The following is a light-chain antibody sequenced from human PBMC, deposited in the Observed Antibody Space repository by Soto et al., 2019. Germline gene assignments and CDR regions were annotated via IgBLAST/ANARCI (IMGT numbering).Light chain of an antibody. CDR1: QNIMTW. CDR2: KAS. Sequence: DIQMTQSPSTLSASIGDRVTITCRASQNIMTWLAWHQQKPGKAPKLLIFKASDLDVGVPSRFAGSGSGTEFTLTIINLQPDDVATYYCQQYNAYSPWTFGQGTKVEIK. CDR3: QQYNAYSPWT. J-gene: IGKJ1*01. V-gene: IGKV1-5*03.